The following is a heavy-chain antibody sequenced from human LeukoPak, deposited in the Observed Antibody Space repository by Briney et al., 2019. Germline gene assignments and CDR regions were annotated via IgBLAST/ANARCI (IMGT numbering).Heavy chain of an antibody. CDR3: ARDLSHSSSAY. Sequence: PGGSLRLSCAASGFTFSSYAMHWVRQAPGKGLEWVAVISYDGSNKYYADSVKGRFTISRDNSKNTLYLQMNSLRAEDTAVYYCARDLSHSSSAYWGQGTLVTASS. CDR1: GFTFSSYA. J-gene: IGHJ4*02. CDR2: ISYDGSNK. D-gene: IGHD6-6*01. V-gene: IGHV3-30-3*01.